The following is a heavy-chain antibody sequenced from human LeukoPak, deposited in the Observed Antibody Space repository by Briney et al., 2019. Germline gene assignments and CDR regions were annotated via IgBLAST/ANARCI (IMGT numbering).Heavy chain of an antibody. CDR1: GFTFTNFW. CDR2: IKQGGSRQ. CDR3: ARGRDYGGDSVRAFDI. J-gene: IGHJ3*02. V-gene: IGHV3-7*01. D-gene: IGHD4-23*01. Sequence: GGSLRLSCAASGFTFTNFWMNWVRQAPGKGLEWVANIKQGGSRQSYVGSVTGRFTISRDNAKNSLYLQMNSLRAEDTAVYYCARGRDYGGDSVRAFDIWGQGTMVTVS.